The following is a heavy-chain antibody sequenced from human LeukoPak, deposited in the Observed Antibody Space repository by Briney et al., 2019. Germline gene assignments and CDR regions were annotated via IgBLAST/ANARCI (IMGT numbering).Heavy chain of an antibody. CDR2: IYHSGST. J-gene: IGHJ6*03. D-gene: IGHD3-10*01. CDR3: AREGALYYYGPGSYYNFRHYYMDV. CDR1: GYSISSGYY. V-gene: IGHV4-38-2*02. Sequence: SETLSLTCTVSGYSISSGYYWGWIRQPPGKGLEWIGSIYHSGSTYYNPSLKSRVTISVDTSKNQFSLKLSSVTAADTAVYYCAREGALYYYGPGSYYNFRHYYMDVWGKGTTVTVSS.